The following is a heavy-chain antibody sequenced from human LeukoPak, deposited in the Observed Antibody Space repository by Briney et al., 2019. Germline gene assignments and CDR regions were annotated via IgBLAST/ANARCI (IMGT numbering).Heavy chain of an antibody. V-gene: IGHV3-7*01. CDR3: ARDGTAAGLYFDL. Sequence: GGSLRLSCAASGFTFSDFWMNWVRQAPGKGLEWVASIRQDGGEKSHVDSVKGRFTISRDNTKSSLYLQINSLRAEDTAVYYCARDGTAAGLYFDLWGQGTLVTVSS. D-gene: IGHD6-13*01. J-gene: IGHJ4*01. CDR2: IRQDGGEK. CDR1: GFTFSDFW.